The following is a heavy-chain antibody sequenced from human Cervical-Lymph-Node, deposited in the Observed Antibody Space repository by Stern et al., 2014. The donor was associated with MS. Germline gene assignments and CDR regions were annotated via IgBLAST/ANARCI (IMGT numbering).Heavy chain of an antibody. J-gene: IGHJ6*02. CDR2: RNPNNANT. Sequence: VQLVESGSQVRKPGASVKVSCQALGYTFIHYDIFWVRQATGQGLEWMGWRNPNNANTGHAQKFQGRVTMTRNTSISTAYMELSGLRSDDTAVYYCVRGGFSYGYGLDAWGQGTAVIVSS. CDR1: GYTFIHYD. D-gene: IGHD5-18*01. CDR3: VRGGFSYGYGLDA. V-gene: IGHV1-8*01.